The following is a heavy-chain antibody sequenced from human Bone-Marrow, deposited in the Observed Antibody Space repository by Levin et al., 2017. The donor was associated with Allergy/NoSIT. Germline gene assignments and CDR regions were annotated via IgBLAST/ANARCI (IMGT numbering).Heavy chain of an antibody. J-gene: IGHJ3*01. Sequence: GESLKISCRASGFTFTNFGFTWVRQAPGQGLEWLGWISFYNGNTKYAQSLQGRVTMSRDTSTSTAYMELRSLRVDDTAIYYCASLATPEDIPVDPDRFDLWGQGTRVTVSS. V-gene: IGHV1-18*01. D-gene: IGHD2-15*01. CDR3: ASLATPEDIPVDPDRFDL. CDR1: GFTFTNFG. CDR2: ISFYNGNT.